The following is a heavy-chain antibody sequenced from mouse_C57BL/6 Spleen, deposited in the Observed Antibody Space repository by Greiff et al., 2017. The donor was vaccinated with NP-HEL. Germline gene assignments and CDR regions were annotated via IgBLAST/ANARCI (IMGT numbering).Heavy chain of an antibody. D-gene: IGHD2-4*01. CDR1: GFSLTSYG. Sequence: VKLMESGPGLVAPSQSLSITCTVSGFSLTSYGVHWVRQPPGKGLEWLVVIWSDGSTTYNSALKSRLSISKDNSKSQVFLKMNSLQTDDTAMYYCARHEDDYDDAMDYWGQGTSITVSS. J-gene: IGHJ4*01. CDR3: ARHEDDYDDAMDY. V-gene: IGHV2-6-1*01. CDR2: IWSDGST.